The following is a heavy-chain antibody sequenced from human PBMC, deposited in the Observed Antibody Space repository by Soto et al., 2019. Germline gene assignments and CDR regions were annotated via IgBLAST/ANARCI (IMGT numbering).Heavy chain of an antibody. V-gene: IGHV1-2*02. CDR2: MNPNSGDT. CDR3: ARESGGATATLDYYCFYMGV. J-gene: IGHJ6*03. D-gene: IGHD1-26*01. Sequence: QVQLVQSGAEVKKPGASVTVSCKASGYTFSDYYLHWVRQAPGQGPEWMGWMNPNSGDTKYAQKFQGRVTMTRDTSVRTAFMELNWLKSDDTAVYYCARESGGATATLDYYCFYMGVWGKGTTVTVSS. CDR1: GYTFSDYY.